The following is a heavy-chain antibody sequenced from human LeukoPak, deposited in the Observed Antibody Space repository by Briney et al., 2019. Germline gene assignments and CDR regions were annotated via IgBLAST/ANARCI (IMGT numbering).Heavy chain of an antibody. D-gene: IGHD4-23*01. CDR1: GYTFTSYY. V-gene: IGHV1-46*01. J-gene: IGHJ3*02. Sequence: ASVKVSCKASGYTFTSYYMHWVRQAPGQGLEWMGIINPSGGSTSYAQKFQGRVTMTRDTSTSTVYMELSSLRSEDTAVYYCARTTGPMTTVATGAFDIWGQGTMVTVSS. CDR2: INPSGGST. CDR3: ARTTGPMTTVATGAFDI.